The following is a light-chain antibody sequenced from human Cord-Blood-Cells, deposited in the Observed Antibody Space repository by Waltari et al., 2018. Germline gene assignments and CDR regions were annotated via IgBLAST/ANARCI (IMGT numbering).Light chain of an antibody. CDR1: QSVSSY. J-gene: IGKJ5*01. CDR2: DAS. CDR3: QQRSNWQIT. V-gene: IGKV3-11*01. Sequence: EIVFTHSPATLSLSPGERATLSCRASQSVSSYLAWYQQQPGQAPRLLNYDASNRATGIPARFSGSGSGTDFTLTISSLEPEDFAVYYCQQRSNWQITFGQGTRLEIK.